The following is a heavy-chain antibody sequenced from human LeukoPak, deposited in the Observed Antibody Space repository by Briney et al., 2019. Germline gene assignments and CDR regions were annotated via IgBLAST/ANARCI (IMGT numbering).Heavy chain of an antibody. Sequence: PSETLSLTCTVSGGSISSSSYYWGWIRQPPGKGLAWIGSIYCSGSTYYNPSLKSRVTISVDTSKNQFSLKLSSVTAADTAVYYCAREVQLKLDYRGQGTLVTVSS. J-gene: IGHJ4*02. D-gene: IGHD5-18*01. CDR1: GGSISSSSYY. CDR2: IYCSGST. V-gene: IGHV4-39*07. CDR3: AREVQLKLDY.